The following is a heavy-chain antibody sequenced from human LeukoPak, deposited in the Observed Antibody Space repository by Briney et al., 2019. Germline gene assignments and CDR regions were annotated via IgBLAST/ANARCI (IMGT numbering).Heavy chain of an antibody. Sequence: GGSLSLSCAASGFTVSSNYMSWVRQAPGKELEWVSVIYSGGSTYYADSEKGRFTISRDNSKNTLYLQMNSLRAEDTAVYYCARDQNYWGQGTLVTVSS. V-gene: IGHV3-53*01. J-gene: IGHJ4*02. CDR2: IYSGGST. CDR1: GFTVSSNY. CDR3: ARDQNY.